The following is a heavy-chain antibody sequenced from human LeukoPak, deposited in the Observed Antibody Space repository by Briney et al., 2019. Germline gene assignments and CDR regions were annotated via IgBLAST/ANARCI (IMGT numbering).Heavy chain of an antibody. D-gene: IGHD6-25*01. CDR2: IYNTGGT. CDR3: ARGLYTSVPYYY. CDR1: GGSISTLF. Sequence: SETLSLTCTVSGGSISTLFWSWIRQSPAKGLEWIVYIYNTGGTNYNPSLKSRVTISVDTSKNQFSLKVSSVTATDTAVYYCARGLYTSVPYYYWGQGALVTVSS. J-gene: IGHJ4*02. V-gene: IGHV4-59*08.